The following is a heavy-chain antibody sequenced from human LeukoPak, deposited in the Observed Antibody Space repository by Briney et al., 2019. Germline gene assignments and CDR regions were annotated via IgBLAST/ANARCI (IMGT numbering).Heavy chain of an antibody. CDR3: ARDISPFVDPRTYDVFDI. J-gene: IGHJ3*02. D-gene: IGHD3/OR15-3a*01. CDR2: IREDGRDK. CDR1: GFTICNFC. V-gene: IGHV3-7*01. Sequence: PGGYLRLSFCGSGFTICNFCMTWVRPGPGKGLEWGVNIREDGRDKNYMDSVEGRFNISRDNAKNSIFMQMDSLRAEDTALYYCARDISPFVDPRTYDVFDIWGQGTKVIVSS.